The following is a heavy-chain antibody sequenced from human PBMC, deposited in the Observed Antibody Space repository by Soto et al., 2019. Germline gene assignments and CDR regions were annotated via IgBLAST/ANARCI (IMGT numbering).Heavy chain of an antibody. D-gene: IGHD6-6*01. CDR2: IYPSASTT. CDR3: TKSKYSTSVRYLQH. J-gene: IGHJ1*01. V-gene: IGHV5-51*01. Sequence: GAPLKISCESSGYYFANYRIGWVSPVPWNVLEWVAIIYPSASTTICSPSFQGQGPTSADTSISTAYLQRTSLNASDTAIYYCTKSKYSTSVRYLQHWGQGTPDNVSS. CDR1: GYYFANYR.